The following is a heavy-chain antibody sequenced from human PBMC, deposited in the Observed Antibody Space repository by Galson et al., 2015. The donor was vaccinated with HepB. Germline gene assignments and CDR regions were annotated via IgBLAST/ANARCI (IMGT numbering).Heavy chain of an antibody. Sequence: TLSLTCAVSGGSISSGGYSWSWIRQPPGRGLEWIGYIYHSGSTYYNPSLKSRVTISVDRSKNQFSLKLSSVTAADTAVYYCARVSLDGGSGNFDYWGQGTLVTVSS. J-gene: IGHJ4*02. V-gene: IGHV4-30-2*01. CDR2: IYHSGST. D-gene: IGHD2-15*01. CDR1: GGSISSGGYS. CDR3: ARVSLDGGSGNFDY.